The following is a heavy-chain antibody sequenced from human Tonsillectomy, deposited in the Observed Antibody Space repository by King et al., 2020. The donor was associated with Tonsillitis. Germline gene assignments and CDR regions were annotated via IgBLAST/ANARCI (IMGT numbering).Heavy chain of an antibody. CDR3: AKVGSSWFAEYFHH. D-gene: IGHD6-13*01. V-gene: IGHV3-23*04. Sequence: VQLVESGGGLEQPGGSLRLSCAASGFTFSSYTMTWVRQAPGKGLEWVSSIGGIGATTYFADSVNGRFTISRDNSKNTLSLQMSSLRAEDTAIYYCAKVGSSWFAEYFHHWGQGTLVTVSS. CDR1: GFTFSSYT. J-gene: IGHJ1*01. CDR2: IGGIGATT.